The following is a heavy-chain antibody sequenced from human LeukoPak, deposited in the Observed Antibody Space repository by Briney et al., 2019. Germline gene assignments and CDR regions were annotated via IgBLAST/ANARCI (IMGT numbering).Heavy chain of an antibody. CDR3: AKEASSSSLSYYYYMDV. D-gene: IGHD6-6*01. CDR2: INEDGSNK. V-gene: IGHV3-7*03. CDR1: GFSFSNHY. J-gene: IGHJ6*03. Sequence: PGGSLRLSCTASGFSFSNHYMRWIRQAPGKGLVWVANINEDGSNKWHLGSVKGRFTVSRDNARNSLYLQMNSLRAEDTALYYCAKEASSSSLSYYYYMDVWGKGTTVTVSS.